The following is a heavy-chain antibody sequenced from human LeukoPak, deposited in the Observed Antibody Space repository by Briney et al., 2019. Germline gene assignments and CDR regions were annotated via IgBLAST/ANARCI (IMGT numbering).Heavy chain of an antibody. D-gene: IGHD2-21*02. CDR2: INSNGDTT. CDR3: VKDCSRDWNGHWFDS. J-gene: IGHJ5*01. Sequence: GGSLRLSCSASGITFSNYVMHWVRQAPGKGLEYVSSINSNGDTTYYTDSVRGRFTISRDNSKNTLSLQMTSLRPEDTAVYYCVKDCSRDWNGHWFDSWGQGTLVTVSS. V-gene: IGHV3-64D*09. CDR1: GITFSNYV.